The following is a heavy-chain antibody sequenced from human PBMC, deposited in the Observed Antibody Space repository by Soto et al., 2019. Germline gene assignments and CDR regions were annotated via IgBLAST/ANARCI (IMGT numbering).Heavy chain of an antibody. J-gene: IGHJ5*02. V-gene: IGHV1-2*02. CDR3: ARDHRIAVAGIWFDP. D-gene: IGHD6-19*01. Sequence: ASVKVSCKASGYTFTDYGITWVRQAPGQGLEWMGWINPNSGGTNYAQKFQGRVTMTRDTSISTAYMELSRLRSDDTAVYYCARDHRIAVAGIWFDPWGQGTLVTVSS. CDR1: GYTFTDYG. CDR2: INPNSGGT.